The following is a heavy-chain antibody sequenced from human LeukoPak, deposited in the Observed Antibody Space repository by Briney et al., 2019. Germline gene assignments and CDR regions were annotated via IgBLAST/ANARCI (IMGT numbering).Heavy chain of an antibody. V-gene: IGHV4-34*01. D-gene: IGHD6-19*01. Sequence: SETLSPTCAVYGGSFSGYYWSWIRQPPGKGLEWIGEINHSGSTNYNPSLKSRVTISVDTSKNQFSLKLSSVTAADTAVYYCARVVVGYSSGWFDYWGQGTLVTVSS. CDR2: INHSGST. CDR1: GGSFSGYY. CDR3: ARVVVGYSSGWFDY. J-gene: IGHJ4*02.